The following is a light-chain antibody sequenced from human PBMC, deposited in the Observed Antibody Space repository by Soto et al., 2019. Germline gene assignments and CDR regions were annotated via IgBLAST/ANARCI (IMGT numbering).Light chain of an antibody. V-gene: IGKV3-20*01. J-gene: IGKJ1*01. Sequence: ELVLTQSPGTLSLSPGGRATLSCRASQSVSSSWLAWYQQKPGQAPRLLIYGASSSATGVPDRFSGSGSGTDFTLTISRLDSEDSAEFYCQQYFDTRWTFGQGTEA. CDR3: QQYFDTRWT. CDR1: QSVSSSW. CDR2: GAS.